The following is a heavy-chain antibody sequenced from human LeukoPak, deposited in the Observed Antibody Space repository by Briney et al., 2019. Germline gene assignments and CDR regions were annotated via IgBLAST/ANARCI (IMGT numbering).Heavy chain of an antibody. Sequence: SETLSLTCSVSGASVGSAGYYWSWIRQPPGGGLEWIGYVYYISNTNYNPSLKSRVTMSVNPSTNQFSLKLSSVTAADTATYYCARTQSQSGSYRYYFGYWGPGTLVTVSS. D-gene: IGHD1-26*01. CDR2: VYYISNT. V-gene: IGHV4-61*08. J-gene: IGHJ4*02. CDR1: GASVGSAGYY. CDR3: ARTQSQSGSYRYYFGY.